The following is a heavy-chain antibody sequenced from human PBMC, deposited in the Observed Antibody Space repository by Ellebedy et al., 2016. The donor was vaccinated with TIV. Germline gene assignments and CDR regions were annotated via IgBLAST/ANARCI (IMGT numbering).Heavy chain of an antibody. CDR2: ILPISPTP. CDR3: ARGKDSGNYVGWFDP. Sequence: AASVKVSCKASGGTFRTYTVTWVRQAPGQGLEWVGGILPISPTPNYAQKFQGRVTITADESANKVYMELSSLSSEDTAVYYCARGKDSGNYVGWFDPWGQGTLVTVSS. V-gene: IGHV1-69*13. D-gene: IGHD4-11*01. J-gene: IGHJ5*02. CDR1: GGTFRTYT.